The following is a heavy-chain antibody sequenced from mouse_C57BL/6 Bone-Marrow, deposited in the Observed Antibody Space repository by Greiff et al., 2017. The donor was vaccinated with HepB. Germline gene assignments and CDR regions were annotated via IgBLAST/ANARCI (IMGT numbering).Heavy chain of an antibody. Sequence: EVKLMESGPGLVKPSQSLSLTCSVTGYSITSGYYWNWIRQFPGNKLEWMGYISYDGSNNYNPSLKNRISITRDTSKNQFFLKLNSVTTEDTATYYCARDVGKNYDGYFDVWGTGTTVTVSS. CDR3: ARDVGKNYDGYFDV. J-gene: IGHJ1*03. CDR2: ISYDGSN. D-gene: IGHD2-4*01. CDR1: GYSITSGYY. V-gene: IGHV3-6*01.